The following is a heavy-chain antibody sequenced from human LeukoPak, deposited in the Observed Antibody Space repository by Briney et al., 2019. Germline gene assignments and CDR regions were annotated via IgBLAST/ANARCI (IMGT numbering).Heavy chain of an antibody. Sequence: SETLSLTCAVYGGSFSGYYWSWIRPPPGRGREWIGEINHSGSTNYNPSLKSRVTISVDTSKNQFYLKLSSVPGADTAVYYCARGRAYDSSGYSGPAVANWGQGTLVTVSS. J-gene: IGHJ4*02. D-gene: IGHD3-22*01. CDR3: ARGRAYDSSGYSGPAVAN. CDR1: GGSFSGYY. CDR2: INHSGST. V-gene: IGHV4-34*01.